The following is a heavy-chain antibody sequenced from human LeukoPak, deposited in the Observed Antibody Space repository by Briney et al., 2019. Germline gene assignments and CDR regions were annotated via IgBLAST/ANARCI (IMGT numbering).Heavy chain of an antibody. CDR3: ARDRDFWSGYSYFDY. CDR2: IYYSGST. Sequence: SETLSLTCTVSGGSISSYYWSWIRQPPGKGLEWIGYIYYSGSTNYNPSLKSRVTISVDTSKNQFSLKLSSVTAADTAVYYCARDRDFWSGYSYFDYWGQGTLVTVSS. V-gene: IGHV4-59*12. J-gene: IGHJ4*02. CDR1: GGSISSYY. D-gene: IGHD3-3*01.